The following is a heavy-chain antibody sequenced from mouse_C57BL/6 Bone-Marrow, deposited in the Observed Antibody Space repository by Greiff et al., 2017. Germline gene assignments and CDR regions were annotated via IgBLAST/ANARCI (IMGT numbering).Heavy chain of an antibody. CDR1: GFTFSDYG. CDR3: ARRDYGSSYECAY. CDR2: ISNLAYSI. Sequence: EVHLVESGGGLVQPGGSLKLSCAASGFTFSDYGMAWVRQAPRKGPEWVAFISNLAYSIYYADTVTGRFTISRENAKNTLYLEMISLRSEDTAMYYCARRDYGSSYECAYWGQGTLVTVSA. V-gene: IGHV5-15*01. J-gene: IGHJ3*01. D-gene: IGHD1-1*01.